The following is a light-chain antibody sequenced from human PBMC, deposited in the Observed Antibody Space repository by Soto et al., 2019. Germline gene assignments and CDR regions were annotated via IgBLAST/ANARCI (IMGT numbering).Light chain of an antibody. J-gene: IGKJ3*01. CDR3: QPYDTSWGT. V-gene: IGKV3-20*01. CDR1: QSVSNNY. Sequence: EIVLTQSPGTLSLSPGERATLSCRASQSVSNNYLAWYQQKPGQAPRLLIYGASSRAAGIPDRFSGSGSGTDFTLTISRLEPEDFAVYYCQPYDTSWGTLGPGTKVDIK. CDR2: GAS.